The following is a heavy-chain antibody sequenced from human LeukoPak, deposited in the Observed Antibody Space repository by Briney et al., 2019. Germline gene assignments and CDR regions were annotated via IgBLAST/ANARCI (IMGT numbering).Heavy chain of an antibody. CDR1: GLTFTNAW. V-gene: IGHV3-15*01. CDR2: IKSRTDGATT. Sequence: GGSLRLSCAASGLTFTNAWMSWVRQAPGKGGEWVGRIKSRTDGATTDYAAPVKGRFTISRDDPKNTLYLQMNSLKTEDTAVYYSTTDATQLLFLEWLGEDSYYVDVWGKGTTVAVSS. J-gene: IGHJ6*03. D-gene: IGHD3-3*01. CDR3: TTDATQLLFLEWLGEDSYYVDV.